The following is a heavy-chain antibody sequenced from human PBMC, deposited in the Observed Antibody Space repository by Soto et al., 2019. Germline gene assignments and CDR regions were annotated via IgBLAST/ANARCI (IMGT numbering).Heavy chain of an antibody. J-gene: IGHJ3*02. CDR1: GFTFSSYS. Sequence: GGSLRLSCAASGFTFSSYSMNWVRRAPGKGLEWVSSISSSSSYIYYADSVKGRFTISRDNAKNSLYLQMNSLRAEDTAVYYCARGYAGWAAFDIWGQGTMVNAS. CDR3: ARGYAGWAAFDI. V-gene: IGHV3-21*01. D-gene: IGHD5-12*01. CDR2: ISSSSSYI.